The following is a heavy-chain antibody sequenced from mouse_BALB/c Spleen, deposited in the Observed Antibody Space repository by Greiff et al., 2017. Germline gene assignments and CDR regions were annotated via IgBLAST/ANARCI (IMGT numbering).Heavy chain of an antibody. Sequence: QVQLKQPGAELVKPGTSVKLSCKASGYNFTSYWINWVKLRPGQGLEWIGDIYPGSGSTNYNEKFKSKATLTVDTSSSTAYMQLSSLASEDSALYYCARDAYGSLDYWGQGTTLTVSS. CDR1: GYNFTSYW. CDR2: IYPGSGST. D-gene: IGHD1-2*01. V-gene: IGHV1-55*01. J-gene: IGHJ2*01. CDR3: ARDAYGSLDY.